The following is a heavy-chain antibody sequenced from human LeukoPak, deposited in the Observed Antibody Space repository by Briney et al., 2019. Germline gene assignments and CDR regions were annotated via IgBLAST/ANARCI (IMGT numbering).Heavy chain of an antibody. Sequence: GGSLRLSCAASGFTLSDYYMSWIRQAPGKGLEWVSYISSSGSTIYYADSVKGRFTISRDNAKNSLYLQMNSLRAEDTAVYYCAKDWAVTSNYFDYWGQGTLVTVSS. CDR2: ISSSGSTI. D-gene: IGHD5-18*01. J-gene: IGHJ4*02. CDR3: AKDWAVTSNYFDY. V-gene: IGHV3-11*01. CDR1: GFTLSDYY.